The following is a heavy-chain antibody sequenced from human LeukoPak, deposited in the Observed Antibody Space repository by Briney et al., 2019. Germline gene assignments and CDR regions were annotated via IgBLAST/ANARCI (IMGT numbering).Heavy chain of an antibody. Sequence: ASVKVSCEASGYTFTDYYINWVRQAPGQGLEWIGWINPNSGDTNYAQKFQDRVTMTRDTSISTAYIELNLLRSDDTAVFYCARGDYYGSPKVVAAWGQGTLVTVSS. J-gene: IGHJ5*02. CDR3: ARGDYYGSPKVVAA. CDR1: GYTFTDYY. CDR2: INPNSGDT. V-gene: IGHV1-2*02. D-gene: IGHD3-10*01.